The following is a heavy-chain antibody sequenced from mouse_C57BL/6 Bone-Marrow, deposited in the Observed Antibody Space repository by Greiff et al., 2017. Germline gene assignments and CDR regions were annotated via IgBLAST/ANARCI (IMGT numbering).Heavy chain of an antibody. Sequence: QVQLQQPGAELVRPGSSVKLSCKASGYTFTSYWMHWVKQRPIQGLEWIGNIDPSDSETHYNQKFKDKATLTVDKSSSTAYMQLSSLTSEDSAVYYCAKENCGTSYYFDYWGQGTTLTVSS. CDR3: AKENCGTSYYFDY. D-gene: IGHD4-1*01. J-gene: IGHJ2*01. CDR2: IDPSDSET. CDR1: GYTFTSYW. V-gene: IGHV1-52*01.